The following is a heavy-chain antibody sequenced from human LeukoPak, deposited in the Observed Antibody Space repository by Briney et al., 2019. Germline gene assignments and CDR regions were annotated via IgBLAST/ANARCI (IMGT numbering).Heavy chain of an antibody. J-gene: IGHJ4*02. V-gene: IGHV3-7*01. CDR3: ARASLSSLLTFDY. CDR2: IKQDGSQK. CDR1: GFTSSSYW. D-gene: IGHD2-15*01. Sequence: GSLRLSCAASGFTSSSYWMNWVRQAPGKGLEWVAIIKQDGSQKYYVDSVKGRFTISTDTAKNSLYLLMNSLRAEDTAVYYCARASLSSLLTFDYWGQGTLVTVSS.